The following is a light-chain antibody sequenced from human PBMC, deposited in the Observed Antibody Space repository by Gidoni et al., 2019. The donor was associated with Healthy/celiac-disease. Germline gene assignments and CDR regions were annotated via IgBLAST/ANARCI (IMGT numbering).Light chain of an antibody. CDR3: CSYAGSYTVV. V-gene: IGLV2-11*01. J-gene: IGLJ2*01. Sequence: QSALTQPRSVSRSPGQSVTISCTGTSSDVGGYNYVSWYQQHPGKAPKLMIYDVSKRPSGVPDRFSGSKSGNPASLTISGLQAEDEADYYCCSYAGSYTVVFGGGTKLTVL. CDR1: SSDVGGYNY. CDR2: DVS.